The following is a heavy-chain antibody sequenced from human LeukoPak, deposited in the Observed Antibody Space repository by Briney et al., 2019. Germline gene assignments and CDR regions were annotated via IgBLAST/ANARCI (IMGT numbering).Heavy chain of an antibody. V-gene: IGHV3-23*01. D-gene: IGHD3-22*01. J-gene: IGHJ4*02. Sequence: GGSLRLSCAASGFTFGTYAMGWVRQAPGKGLEWISAISGSGGSTYYADSVKGRFTISRDNSKNTLYLQMNSLRAEDTAVYYCARDDCDDSSGYFCSFDYWGQGTLVTVSS. CDR3: ARDDCDDSSGYFCSFDY. CDR1: GFTFGTYA. CDR2: ISGSGGST.